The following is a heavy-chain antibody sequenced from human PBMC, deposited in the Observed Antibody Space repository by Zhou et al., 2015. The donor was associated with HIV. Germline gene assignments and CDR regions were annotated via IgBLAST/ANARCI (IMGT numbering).Heavy chain of an antibody. Sequence: LVQSGTEVKKPGSSVKVSCRATGGTFSGSDISWVRQAPGQGLEWMGSITPMFETKTYAEKFRARLTITVDKSTSAAYMELSGLTSEDAAVYFCARSSVNHDYAFDLWGQGTKVIVSS. CDR1: GGTFSGSD. D-gene: IGHD3-22*01. V-gene: IGHV1-69*06. CDR2: ITPMFETK. J-gene: IGHJ3*01. CDR3: ARSSVNHDYAFDL.